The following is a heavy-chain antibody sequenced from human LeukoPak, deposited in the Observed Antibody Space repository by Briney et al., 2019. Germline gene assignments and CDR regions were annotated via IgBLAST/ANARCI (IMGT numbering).Heavy chain of an antibody. D-gene: IGHD2-2*02. CDR3: PKGRYCSSTSCYNPDWYFDL. V-gene: IGHV3-23*01. J-gene: IGHJ2*01. Sequence: PRGSLRLSCAASGFTVSSNYMTWVRQAPGKGLEWVSAISGSGGSTYYADSVKGRFTISRDNSKNTLYLQMNSLRAEDTAVYYCPKGRYCSSTSCYNPDWYFDLWGRGTLVTVSS. CDR2: ISGSGGST. CDR1: GFTVSSNY.